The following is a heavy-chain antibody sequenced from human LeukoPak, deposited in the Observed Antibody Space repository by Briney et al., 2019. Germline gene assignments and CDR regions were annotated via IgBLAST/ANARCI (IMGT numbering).Heavy chain of an antibody. CDR2: ISYDGSNK. CDR1: GFTFSSYG. Sequence: GGSLRLSCAASGFTFSSYGMHWVRQAPGKGLEGVAVISYDGSNKYYADSVKGRFTISRDNSKNTLYLQMNSLRAEDTAVYYCAKARYSSSWLSYFDYWGQGTLVTVSS. J-gene: IGHJ4*02. D-gene: IGHD6-13*01. V-gene: IGHV3-30*18. CDR3: AKARYSSSWLSYFDY.